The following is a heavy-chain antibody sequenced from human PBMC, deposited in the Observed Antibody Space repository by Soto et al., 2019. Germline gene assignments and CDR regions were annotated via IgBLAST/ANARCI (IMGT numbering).Heavy chain of an antibody. V-gene: IGHV3-48*03. Sequence: GGSLRLSCVVSGFTFSDYEMNWVRQAPGKGLEWVSYITRSGSLTYYADSVKGRFTISRDNAKNSLYLQMNSLRAEDTAVYYCTRTYYYDNSGYDYWGQGTLVTVSS. CDR2: ITRSGSLT. D-gene: IGHD3-22*01. CDR1: GFTFSDYE. CDR3: TRTYYYDNSGYDY. J-gene: IGHJ4*02.